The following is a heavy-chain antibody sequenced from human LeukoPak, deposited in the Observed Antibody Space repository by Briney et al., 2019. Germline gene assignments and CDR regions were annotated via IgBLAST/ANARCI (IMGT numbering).Heavy chain of an antibody. CDR3: AAEGAFCRGDCPNWFDP. D-gene: IGHD2-21*02. Sequence: GGSLRLSCAASGFTFTQFSMHWIRRAPGKGLEWLAVISDDGGNQNYADSVRGRFTVSRDNSKNTLFLQINSLRGDDTAVYYCAAEGAFCRGDCPNWFDPWGQGTLVTVSS. V-gene: IGHV3-30-3*01. CDR1: GFTFTQFS. J-gene: IGHJ5*02. CDR2: ISDDGGNQ.